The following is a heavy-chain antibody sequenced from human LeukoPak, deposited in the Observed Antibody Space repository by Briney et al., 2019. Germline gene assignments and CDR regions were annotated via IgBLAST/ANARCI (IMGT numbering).Heavy chain of an antibody. V-gene: IGHV3-23*01. CDR1: GFTFSSYA. CDR2: ISGSGGST. CDR3: AKETIVVVHEENWFDP. J-gene: IGHJ5*02. Sequence: GGSLRLSCAASGFTFSSYAMSWVRQAPGKGLEWVSAISGSGGSTYYADSVKGRFTISRDNSKNTLYLQMNNLRAEDTAVYYCAKETIVVVHEENWFDPWGQGTLVTVSS. D-gene: IGHD3-22*01.